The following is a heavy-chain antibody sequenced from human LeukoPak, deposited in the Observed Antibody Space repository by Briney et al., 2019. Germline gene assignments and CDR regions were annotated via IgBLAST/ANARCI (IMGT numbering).Heavy chain of an antibody. V-gene: IGHV4-39*07. CDR3: ARDRSSSGWYYFDY. D-gene: IGHD6-19*01. Sequence: PSETLSLTCTVSGGSISSSSYYWGWIRQPPGKGLEWIGSIYYSGSTNYNPSLKSRVTISVDTSKNQFSLKLSSVTAADTAVYYCARDRSSSGWYYFDYWGQGTLVTVSS. J-gene: IGHJ4*02. CDR2: IYYSGST. CDR1: GGSISSSSYY.